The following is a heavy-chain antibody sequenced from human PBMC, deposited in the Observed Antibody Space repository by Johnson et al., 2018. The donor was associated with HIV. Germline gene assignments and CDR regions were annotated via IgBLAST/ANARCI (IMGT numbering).Heavy chain of an antibody. V-gene: IGHV3-33*01. CDR1: GFVFKNYG. CDR3: ATSTASDAFDI. CDR2: IWSDGSHK. D-gene: IGHD1-1*01. J-gene: IGHJ3*02. Sequence: QMLLVESGGGVVQPGRSLRLSCAASGFVFKNYGMHWVRQAPGKGLEWVTLIWSDGSHKDYIDSVKGRFTISRDNSRNTLYLQMNDLRVDDTALYYCATSTASDAFDIWGQGTMVIVSS.